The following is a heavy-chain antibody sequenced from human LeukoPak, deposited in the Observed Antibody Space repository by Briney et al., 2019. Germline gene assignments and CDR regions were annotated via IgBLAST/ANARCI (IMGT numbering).Heavy chain of an antibody. CDR1: GYSFTSYG. CDR3: ARAPSGFTYGPGDH. D-gene: IGHD5-18*01. Sequence: ASVTVSCKASGYSFTSYGITWVRQAPGQGLEWMGWINTYDGNANYAQKLQGRVTMTTDTSTITAYMELRSLRSDDTAVYYCARAPSGFTYGPGDHWGQGTLVTVSS. V-gene: IGHV1-18*01. J-gene: IGHJ4*02. CDR2: INTYDGNA.